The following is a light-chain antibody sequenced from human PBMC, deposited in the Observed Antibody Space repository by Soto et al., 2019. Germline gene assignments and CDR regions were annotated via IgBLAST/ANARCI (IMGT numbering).Light chain of an antibody. CDR1: HSITSNY. CDR2: GTS. J-gene: IGKJ4*01. CDR3: QRYNRWPLS. Sequence: ENVLAQSPGTLSFSPGERATLSCRASHSITSNYLAWYQQKPGQAPRLLISGTSSRATGIPDRFGGSGSGTEFTLTINSLQSEDFAVYYCQRYNRWPLSFGGGTKVDIK. V-gene: IGKV3-20*01.